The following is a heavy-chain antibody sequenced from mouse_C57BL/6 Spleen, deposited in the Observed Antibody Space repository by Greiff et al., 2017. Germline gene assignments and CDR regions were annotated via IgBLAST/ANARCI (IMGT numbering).Heavy chain of an antibody. CDR3: ARDDYGAYFDY. Sequence: EVNVVESGGGLVKPGGSLKLSCAASGFTFSSYAMSWVRQTPEKRLEWVATISDGGSYTYYPDNVKGRFTISRDNAKNNLYMQMSHLKSEDTAMYYCARDDYGAYFDYWGQGTTLTVSS. V-gene: IGHV5-4*01. D-gene: IGHD2-4*01. J-gene: IGHJ2*01. CDR2: ISDGGSYT. CDR1: GFTFSSYA.